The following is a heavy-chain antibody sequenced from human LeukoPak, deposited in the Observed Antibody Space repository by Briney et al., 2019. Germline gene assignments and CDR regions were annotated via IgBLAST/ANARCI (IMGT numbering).Heavy chain of an antibody. CDR1: GFTFSSYY. Sequence: GGSLRLSCAGSGFTFSSYYMIWVRQAPGKGPEWVSYISRSSSTICYADSVKGRFTISRDNAKNSLYLQMNSLRDEDTAVYYCARDQFYAFDIWGQGTMVTVSS. V-gene: IGHV3-48*02. CDR2: ISRSSSTI. J-gene: IGHJ3*02. CDR3: ARDQFYAFDI.